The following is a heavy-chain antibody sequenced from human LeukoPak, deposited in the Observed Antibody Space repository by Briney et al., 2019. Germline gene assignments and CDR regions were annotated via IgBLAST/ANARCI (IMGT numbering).Heavy chain of an antibody. CDR2: INSDGRST. V-gene: IGHV3-74*01. D-gene: IGHD2-2*01. Sequence: GGSLRLSCAASGFTFSSYGMHWVRQAPGKGLVWVSRINSDGRSTSYADSVKGRFTISRDNAKNTLYLQMNSLRAEDTAVYYCARDGCSSTSCYYVGFDYWGQGTLVTVSS. CDR3: ARDGCSSTSCYYVGFDY. CDR1: GFTFSSYG. J-gene: IGHJ4*02.